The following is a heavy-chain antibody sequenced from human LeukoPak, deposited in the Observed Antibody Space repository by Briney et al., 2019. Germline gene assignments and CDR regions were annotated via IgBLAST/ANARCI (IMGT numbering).Heavy chain of an antibody. V-gene: IGHV1-69*04. CDR3: ASGSDEDIVVVPGPPDV. Sequence: GASVKVSCKASGGTFSSYAISWVRQAPGQGLEWMGRIIPILGIANYAQKFQGRVTITADKSTSTAYMELSSLRSEDTAVYYCASGSDEDIVVVPGPPDVWGQGTTVTVSS. J-gene: IGHJ6*02. CDR2: IIPILGIA. CDR1: GGTFSSYA. D-gene: IGHD2-2*01.